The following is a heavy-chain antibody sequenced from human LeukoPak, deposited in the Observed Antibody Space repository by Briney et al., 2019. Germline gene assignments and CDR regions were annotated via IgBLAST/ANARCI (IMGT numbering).Heavy chain of an antibody. CDR2: IYYIGST. Sequence: SETLSLTRTVSGDSLNHYFWPWLRPPPRKGLDGIGYIYYIGSTNYNPSLKSRVTISVDTSKNQFPLRLTSVTAADTAVYYRARALRQQLVTGLFDPWGEGALVSVCS. CDR1: GDSLNHYF. V-gene: IGHV4-59*01. D-gene: IGHD6-13*01. J-gene: IGHJ5*02. CDR3: ARALRQQLVTGLFDP.